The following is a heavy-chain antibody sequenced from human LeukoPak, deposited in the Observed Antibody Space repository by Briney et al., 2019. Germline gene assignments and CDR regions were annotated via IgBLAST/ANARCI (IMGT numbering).Heavy chain of an antibody. J-gene: IGHJ4*02. Sequence: GGSLRLSCAASGVTFSTFAMHWVRQAPGKGLEWVAVITHDGSIKYYGDSVKGRFTISRDNSKNTLYLQMNSLRAEDTAVYYCAKDLSFSTSCFDYWGQGTLVTVSS. CDR2: ITHDGSIK. V-gene: IGHV3-30*18. CDR3: AKDLSFSTSCFDY. D-gene: IGHD3-3*02. CDR1: GVTFSTFA.